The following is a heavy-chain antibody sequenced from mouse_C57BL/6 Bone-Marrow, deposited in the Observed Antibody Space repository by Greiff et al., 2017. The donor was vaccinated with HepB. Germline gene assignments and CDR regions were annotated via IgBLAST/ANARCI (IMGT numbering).Heavy chain of an antibody. CDR3: ARGVGGY. CDR1: GYSITSGYY. Sequence: EESGPGLVKPSQSLSLTCSVTGYSITSGYYWNWIRQFPGNKLEWMGYISYDGSNNYNPSLKNRISITRDTSKNQFFLKLNSVTTEDTATYYCARGVGGYWGQGTTLTVSS. V-gene: IGHV3-6*01. J-gene: IGHJ2*01. D-gene: IGHD1-1*02. CDR2: ISYDGSN.